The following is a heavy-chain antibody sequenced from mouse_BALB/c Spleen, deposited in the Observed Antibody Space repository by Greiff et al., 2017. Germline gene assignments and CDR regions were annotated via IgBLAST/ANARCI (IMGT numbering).Heavy chain of an antibody. CDR3: ARGNERFAY. CDR2: ISYSGST. J-gene: IGHJ3*01. Sequence: DVKLQESGPGLVKPSQSLSLTCTVTGYSITSDYAWNWIRQFPGNTLEWMGYISYSGSTSYNPSLKSRISITRDTSKNQFFLQLNSVTTEDTATYYCARGNERFAYWGQGTLVTVSA. V-gene: IGHV3-2*02. CDR1: GYSITSDYA.